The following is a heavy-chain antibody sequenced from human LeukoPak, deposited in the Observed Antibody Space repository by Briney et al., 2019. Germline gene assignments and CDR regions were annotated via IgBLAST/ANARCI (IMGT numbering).Heavy chain of an antibody. CDR3: ARDKGLAAAGTGWFDP. CDR1: GFTVSSNY. Sequence: QTGGSLRLSCAAPGFTVSSNYMSWVRQAPGKGLEWVSVIYSGGSTYYADSVKGRFTISRDNSKNTLYLQMNSLRAEDTAVYYCARDKGLAAAGTGWFDPWGQGTLVTVSP. CDR2: IYSGGST. V-gene: IGHV3-53*01. D-gene: IGHD6-13*01. J-gene: IGHJ5*02.